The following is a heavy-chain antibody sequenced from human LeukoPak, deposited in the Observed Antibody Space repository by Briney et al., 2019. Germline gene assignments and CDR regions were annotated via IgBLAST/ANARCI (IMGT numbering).Heavy chain of an antibody. Sequence: SETLSLTCAVYGESFSDYYWSWIRQPPGRGLEWIGEVNHGGTTNYNPSLKSRVIISTDTSKNQFSLKLNSVTAADTAVYYCARVVYGDSSKDFDYWGQGTLVTVSS. CDR1: GESFSDYY. J-gene: IGHJ4*02. V-gene: IGHV4-34*01. D-gene: IGHD4-17*01. CDR3: ARVVYGDSSKDFDY. CDR2: VNHGGTT.